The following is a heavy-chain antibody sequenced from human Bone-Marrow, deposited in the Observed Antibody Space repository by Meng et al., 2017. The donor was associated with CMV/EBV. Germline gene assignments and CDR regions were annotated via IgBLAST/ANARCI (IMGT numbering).Heavy chain of an antibody. V-gene: IGHV3-11*01. CDR2: INSSGSII. CDR1: GFIFSDYY. J-gene: IGHJ5*02. CDR3: TTEHTFWFEP. D-gene: IGHD1-14*01. Sequence: QVQLVESGGGLVKPGGSLRLSCAASGFIFSDYYMTWIRQAPGKGLEWVSHINSSGSIIYYTDSVKGRFTISRDNAKNSLYLQMNSLKTEDTAVYYCTTEHTFWFEPWGQGTLVTVSS.